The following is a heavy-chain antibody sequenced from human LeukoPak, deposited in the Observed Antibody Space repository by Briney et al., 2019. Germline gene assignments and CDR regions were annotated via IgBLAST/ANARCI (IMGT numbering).Heavy chain of an antibody. Sequence: GEPLQISCQGSGYSFTSYWIGWVRQMPGKGLEWMGIIYPVDSDTRYSPSFQGQVTISADKSISTAYLQWSSLKASDTAMYYCARPLVVVAATSAFDIWGQGTMVTVSS. V-gene: IGHV5-51*01. CDR2: IYPVDSDT. D-gene: IGHD2-15*01. J-gene: IGHJ3*02. CDR1: GYSFTSYW. CDR3: ARPLVVVAATSAFDI.